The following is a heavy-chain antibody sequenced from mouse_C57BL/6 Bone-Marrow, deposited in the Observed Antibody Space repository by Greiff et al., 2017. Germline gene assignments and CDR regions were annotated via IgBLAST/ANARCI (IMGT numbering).Heavy chain of an antibody. CDR1: GFTFSDYY. D-gene: IGHD1-2*01. CDR3: ARHHYGPFAY. J-gene: IGHJ3*01. Sequence: EVQLQESGGGLVQPGGSLKLSCAASGFTFSDYYMYWVRQTPEKRLEWVAYISNGGGSTYYPDTVKGRLTISRDNAKNTLYLQMSRLKSEYTAKYYCARHHYGPFAYWGQGTLVTVSA. CDR2: ISNGGGST. V-gene: IGHV5-12*01.